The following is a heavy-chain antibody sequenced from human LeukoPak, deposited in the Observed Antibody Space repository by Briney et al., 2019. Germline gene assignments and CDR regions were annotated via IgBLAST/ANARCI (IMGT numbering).Heavy chain of an antibody. CDR3: AREAGKKGAFDI. CDR2: IYHSGST. Sequence: SETLSLTCAVSGDSISSGGYSWSWIRQPPGKGLEWIGYIYHSGSTYYNPSLKSRVTISVDRSKNQFSLKLSSVTAADTAVCYCAREAGKKGAFDIWGQGTMVTVSS. J-gene: IGHJ3*02. V-gene: IGHV4-30-2*01. D-gene: IGHD4-23*01. CDR1: GDSISSGGYS.